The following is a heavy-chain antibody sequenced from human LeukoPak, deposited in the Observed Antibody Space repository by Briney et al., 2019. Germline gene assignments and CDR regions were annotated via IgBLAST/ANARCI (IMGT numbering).Heavy chain of an antibody. J-gene: IGHJ4*02. D-gene: IGHD6-13*01. CDR2: IYSGGST. Sequence: GGSLRLSCAASGFTVSSNYMSWVRRAPGKGLEWVSVIYSGGSTYYADSVKGRFTISRDNSKNTLYLQMNSLRAEDTAVYYCAKVGIGSRDGYFDYWGQGTLVTVSS. CDR1: GFTVSSNY. V-gene: IGHV3-66*01. CDR3: AKVGIGSRDGYFDY.